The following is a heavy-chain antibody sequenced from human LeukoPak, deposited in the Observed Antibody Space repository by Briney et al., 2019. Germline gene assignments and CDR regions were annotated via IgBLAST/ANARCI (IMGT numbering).Heavy chain of an antibody. CDR1: DFSFITYA. Sequence: GGSLRLSCAGSDFSFITYAMSWVRQAPGKGLEWVSTIAGRGDATYYADSVKGRFTISRDNSENTFYLQMNSLRAEDTAVYYCAKGSIAFDIWGQGTMVTVSS. CDR3: AKGSIAFDI. J-gene: IGHJ3*02. D-gene: IGHD4-11*01. CDR2: IAGRGDAT. V-gene: IGHV3-23*01.